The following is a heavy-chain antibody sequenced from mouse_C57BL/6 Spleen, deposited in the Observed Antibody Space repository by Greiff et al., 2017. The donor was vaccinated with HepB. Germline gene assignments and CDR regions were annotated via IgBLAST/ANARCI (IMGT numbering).Heavy chain of an antibody. CDR1: GFSLTSYG. CDR2: IWSDGST. J-gene: IGHJ2*01. D-gene: IGHD1-1*01. CDR3: ARHRYYGSSYEGYFDY. Sequence: VKLMESGPGLVAPSQSLSITCTVSGFSLTSYGVHWVRQPPGKGLEWLVVIWSDGSTTYNSALKSRLSISKDNSKSQVFLKMNSLQTDDTAMYYCARHRYYGSSYEGYFDYWGQGTTLTVSS. V-gene: IGHV2-6-1*01.